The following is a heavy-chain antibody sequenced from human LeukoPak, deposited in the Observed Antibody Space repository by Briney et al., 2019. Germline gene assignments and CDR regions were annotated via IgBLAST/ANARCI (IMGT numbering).Heavy chain of an antibody. Sequence: ASVKVSCKASGGTFSSFAISWVRQAPGQGLEWMGWISAYNGNTNYAQKLQGRVTMTTDTSTSTAYMELRSLRSDDTAVYYCARTGNIAVAGTVDYWGQGTLVTVSS. CDR1: GGTFSSFA. V-gene: IGHV1-18*01. J-gene: IGHJ4*02. D-gene: IGHD6-19*01. CDR3: ARTGNIAVAGTVDY. CDR2: ISAYNGNT.